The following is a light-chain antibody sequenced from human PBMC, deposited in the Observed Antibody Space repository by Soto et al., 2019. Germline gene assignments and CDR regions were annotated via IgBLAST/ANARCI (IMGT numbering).Light chain of an antibody. CDR2: DVP. CDR3: QQYTNYPWT. Sequence: DIQMTQSPPTLSASVGDRVTITCRASQSISSWLAWYQKRPGKAPNLLIYDVPSLESGVPSRFSGSGSGTEFTLTISSLQPDDFATYYCQQYTNYPWTFGQGTKVEIK. J-gene: IGKJ1*01. CDR1: QSISSW. V-gene: IGKV1-5*01.